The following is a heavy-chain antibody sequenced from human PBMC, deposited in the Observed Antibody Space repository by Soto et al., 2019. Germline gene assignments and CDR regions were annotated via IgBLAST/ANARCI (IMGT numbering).Heavy chain of an antibody. CDR2: IDPSDSYT. D-gene: IGHD3-22*01. V-gene: IGHV5-10-1*01. Sequence: PAESLNISFQGSGYSFTTYWITCVRQMPGKGLEWMGRIDPSDSYTNYSPSFQVHVTISGDKSISTAYLQWSSLKASDTPMYYCERRFGGSGDYYADACDICGQGTMVTVS. CDR3: ERRFGGSGDYYADACDI. CDR1: GYSFTTYW. J-gene: IGHJ3*02.